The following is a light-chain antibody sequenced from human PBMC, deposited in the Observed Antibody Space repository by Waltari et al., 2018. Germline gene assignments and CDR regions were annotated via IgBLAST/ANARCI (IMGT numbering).Light chain of an antibody. CDR1: SGHTINA. J-gene: IGLJ3*02. CDR3: QTWDSGIWV. Sequence: QPVLTQSPSASASLGASVQITCTLSSGHTINALACHTRKQGEAPRLLMRLHSDGSHDTGDGIPDRFSGSSSGAERYLIISNLQSEDEADYYCQTWDSGIWVFGGGTRLTVL. V-gene: IGLV4-69*01. CDR2: LHSDGSH.